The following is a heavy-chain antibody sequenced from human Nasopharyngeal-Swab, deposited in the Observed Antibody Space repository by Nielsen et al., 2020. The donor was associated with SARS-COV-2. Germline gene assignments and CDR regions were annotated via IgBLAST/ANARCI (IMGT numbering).Heavy chain of an antibody. J-gene: IGHJ4*02. V-gene: IGHV4-59*01. Sequence: SETLSLTCTVSGSSISSYYWSWIRQPPGKGLEWIGYIYYSGSTNYNPSLKSRVTISVDTSKNQFSLKLSSVTAADTAVYYCARGATPYYFDYWGQGTLVTVSS. D-gene: IGHD2-15*01. CDR2: IYYSGST. CDR1: GSSISSYY. CDR3: ARGATPYYFDY.